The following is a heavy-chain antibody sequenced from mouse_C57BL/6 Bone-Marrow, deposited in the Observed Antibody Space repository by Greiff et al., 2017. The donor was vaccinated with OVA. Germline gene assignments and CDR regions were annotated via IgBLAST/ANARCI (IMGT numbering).Heavy chain of an antibody. CDR1: GFTFSSYA. CDR3: AGGLRQYFDV. CDR2: ISDGGSYT. Sequence: EVQGVESGGGLVKPGGSLKLSCAASGFTFSSYAMSWVRQTPEQRLEWVATISDGGSYTYYPDNVKGRFTISRDNAKNNLYLQMSHLKSEDTAMYYCAGGLRQYFDVWGTGTTVTVSS. D-gene: IGHD2-4*01. J-gene: IGHJ1*03. V-gene: IGHV5-4*01.